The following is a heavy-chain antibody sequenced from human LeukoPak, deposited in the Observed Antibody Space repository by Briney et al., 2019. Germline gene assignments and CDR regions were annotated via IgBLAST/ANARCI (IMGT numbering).Heavy chain of an antibody. J-gene: IGHJ4*02. Sequence: GASVKVSCKASGYTFTDYYMHWVRQAPGQGFEWMGWINPNDGDTNYAQKFQGRVTMTRGTSISTAHMEVGRLRSDDTAVYYCARANFLYCSSTTCLFDYWGQGTLVTVSS. D-gene: IGHD2-2*01. V-gene: IGHV1-2*02. CDR1: GYTFTDYY. CDR3: ARANFLYCSSTTCLFDY. CDR2: INPNDGDT.